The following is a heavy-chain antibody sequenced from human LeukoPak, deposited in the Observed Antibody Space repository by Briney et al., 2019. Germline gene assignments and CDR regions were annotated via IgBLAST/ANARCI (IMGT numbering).Heavy chain of an antibody. V-gene: IGHV3-48*01. CDR1: GFTFSSYS. CDR3: ARGPLEEELWTTNYWYFAL. Sequence: GGSLRLSCAASGFTFSSYSMNWVHQAPGKGLEWVSYISSSSSTIYYADSVKGRFTISRDNAKNSLYLQMNSLRAEDTAVYYCARGPLEEELWTTNYWYFALWGRGTLVTVSS. J-gene: IGHJ2*01. CDR2: ISSSSSTI. D-gene: IGHD3-10*01.